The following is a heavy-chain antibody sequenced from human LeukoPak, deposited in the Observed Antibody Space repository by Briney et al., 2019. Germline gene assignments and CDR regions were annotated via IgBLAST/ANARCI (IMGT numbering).Heavy chain of an antibody. D-gene: IGHD3-16*01. CDR2: MFYSGST. V-gene: IGHV4-59*01. CDR3: ARVLGGLPVI. J-gene: IGHJ4*02. Sequence: SGTLSLTCMVSGGSISEYYWSWIRQPPGKGLEWIGYMFYSGSTNYNPSLKSRVSISVDTSKNQFSLNLRSVTAADTAVYYCARVLGGLPVIWGQGSLVTVSS. CDR1: GGSISEYY.